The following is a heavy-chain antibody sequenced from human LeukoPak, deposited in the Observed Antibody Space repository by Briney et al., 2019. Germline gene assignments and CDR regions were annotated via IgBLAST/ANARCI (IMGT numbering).Heavy chain of an antibody. CDR2: ISSSSSYI. CDR3: ARGRLAGYSSSSDFDY. D-gene: IGHD6-13*01. J-gene: IGHJ4*02. V-gene: IGHV3-21*01. CDR1: GLTLSSYS. Sequence: PGGSLRLSCAASGLTLSSYSMNWVRQAPGKGLEWVSCISSSSSYIYYADSVKGRFTISRDNANNSLYLQMNSLKPEDTAIYYCARGRLAGYSSSSDFDYWGQGTQVTVSP.